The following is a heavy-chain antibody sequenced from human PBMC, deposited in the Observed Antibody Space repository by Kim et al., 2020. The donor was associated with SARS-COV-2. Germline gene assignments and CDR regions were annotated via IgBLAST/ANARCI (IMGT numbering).Heavy chain of an antibody. D-gene: IGHD3-10*01. Sequence: GGSLRLSCAASGFTFSSYRMNWVRQAPGKGLEWVSSISSSSSYIYYADSVKGRFTISRDNAKNSLYLQMNSLRAEDTAVYYCARKWGGELAFDIWGQGTMVTVSS. J-gene: IGHJ3*02. V-gene: IGHV3-21*01. CDR3: ARKWGGELAFDI. CDR1: GFTFSSYR. CDR2: ISSSSSYI.